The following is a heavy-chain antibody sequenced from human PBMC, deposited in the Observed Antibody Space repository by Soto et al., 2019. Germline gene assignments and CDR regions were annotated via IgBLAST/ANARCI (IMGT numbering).Heavy chain of an antibody. CDR3: AKLGLYSYVGPTEAY. J-gene: IGHJ4*02. V-gene: IGHV3-23*01. Sequence: EVQLLESGGGLVQPGGSLRLSCAASGFTFSSYAMSWVRQAPGKGLEWVSAISGSGGSTYYADSVKGRFTISRDNSKNTLYLQMNSLRAEDTAVYYYAKLGLYSYVGPTEAYWGQGTLVTVSS. CDR1: GFTFSSYA. CDR2: ISGSGGST. D-gene: IGHD5-18*01.